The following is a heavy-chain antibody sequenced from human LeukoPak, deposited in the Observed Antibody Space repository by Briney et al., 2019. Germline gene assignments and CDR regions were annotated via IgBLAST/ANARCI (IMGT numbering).Heavy chain of an antibody. Sequence: ASVKVSCKASGYTFTGYYMHWVRQATGQGLEWMGWMNPNSGNTGYAQKFQGRVTMTRNTSISTAYMELSSLRSEDTAVYYCARFSVGATPKGFDPWGQGTLVTVSS. V-gene: IGHV1-8*02. CDR3: ARFSVGATPKGFDP. CDR2: MNPNSGNT. D-gene: IGHD1-26*01. CDR1: GYTFTGYY. J-gene: IGHJ5*02.